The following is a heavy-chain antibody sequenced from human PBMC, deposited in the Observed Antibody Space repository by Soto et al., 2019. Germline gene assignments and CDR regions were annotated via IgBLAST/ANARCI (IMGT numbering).Heavy chain of an antibody. Sequence: QVQLVQSGAEVKMPGASVRVSCEASGYPFTTYGVNWVRKAPGQGLEWMGWINTYNGNTNYVEKFQGRVTMTTDTYTSTAYMEMRRLRSDNTAVYYCARVNRGFSPYGMDVWGQGTTVTVSS. CDR2: INTYNGNT. V-gene: IGHV1-18*01. CDR1: GYPFTTYG. J-gene: IGHJ6*02. D-gene: IGHD3-3*01. CDR3: ARVNRGFSPYGMDV.